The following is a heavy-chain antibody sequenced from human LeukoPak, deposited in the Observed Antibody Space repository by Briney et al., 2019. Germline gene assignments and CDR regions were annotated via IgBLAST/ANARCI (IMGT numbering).Heavy chain of an antibody. D-gene: IGHD1-26*01. CDR3: ARGLKWELRPGPDY. CDR2: IGSSGSTI. Sequence: GALRLSCAASGFTFSDYYMSWIRQAPGKGLEWVSYIGSSGSTIYYADSVKGRFTISRDNAKNSLYLQMNSLRAEDTAVYYCARGLKWELRPGPDYWGQGTLVTVSS. V-gene: IGHV3-11*01. CDR1: GFTFSDYY. J-gene: IGHJ4*02.